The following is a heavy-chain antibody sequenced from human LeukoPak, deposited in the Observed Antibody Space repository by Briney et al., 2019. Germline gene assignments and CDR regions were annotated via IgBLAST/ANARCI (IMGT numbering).Heavy chain of an antibody. Sequence: PGGSLRLSCAASGFTISNYAKHWARHAQGKGLERVAFTRLDGSKKYHADSVKGRFTISRDNTKNTLYLQMNSLRPEDTAMYYCAILGTEILLAGLGYWGQGTLVTVSS. CDR2: TRLDGSKK. V-gene: IGHV3-30*02. D-gene: IGHD3-16*01. CDR3: AILGTEILLAGLGY. CDR1: GFTISNYA. J-gene: IGHJ4*02.